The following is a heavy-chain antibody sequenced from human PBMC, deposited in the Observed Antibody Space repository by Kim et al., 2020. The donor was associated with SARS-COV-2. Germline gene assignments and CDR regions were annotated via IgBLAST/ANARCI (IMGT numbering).Heavy chain of an antibody. CDR3: AKERELLGVADY. Sequence: YYADSVKGRFTISRDNSKNTLYLQMNSLRAEDTAVYYCAKERELLGVADYWGQGTLVTVSS. J-gene: IGHJ4*02. V-gene: IGHV3-30*02. D-gene: IGHD1-26*01.